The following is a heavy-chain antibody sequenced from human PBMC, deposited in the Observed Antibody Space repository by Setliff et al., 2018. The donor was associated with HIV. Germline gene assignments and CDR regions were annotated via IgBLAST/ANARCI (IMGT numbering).Heavy chain of an antibody. CDR1: GFTFSDKN. D-gene: IGHD4-4*01. V-gene: IGHV3-11*04. CDR2: IGSAGDRTI. CDR3: ARGAPIQLWFDQ. J-gene: IGHJ5*02. Sequence: LRLSCSASGFTFSDKNMNWVRQAPGEGLEWLSYIGSAGDRTIYYADSVKGRFTISRDNAKNSLYLQMNSLRAEDTAVYNCARGAPIQLWFDQWGQGTLVTVSS.